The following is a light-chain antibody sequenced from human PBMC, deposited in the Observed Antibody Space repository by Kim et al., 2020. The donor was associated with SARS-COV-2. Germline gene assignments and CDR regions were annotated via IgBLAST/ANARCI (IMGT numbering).Light chain of an antibody. CDR2: AAS. J-gene: IGKJ2*02. CDR1: QTSTGF. V-gene: IGKV1-39*01. Sequence: SLEDRVTFTGRPRQTSTGFVNWYEQKPGKAPNLLFYAASCWKMGVPSSFRGRGFGTEFTLPISSLQPEDFATYYCKKSYTPPTCIFGQGTKRDI. CDR3: KKSYTPPTCI.